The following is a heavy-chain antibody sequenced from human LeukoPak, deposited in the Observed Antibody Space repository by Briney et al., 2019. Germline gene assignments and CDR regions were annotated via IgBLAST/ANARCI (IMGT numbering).Heavy chain of an antibody. V-gene: IGHV1-2*02. CDR3: ASAADDSSGYYFL. CDR1: GYTFTGYY. Sequence: ASVKVSCKASGYTFTGYYMHWVRQAPGQGLEWMGWINPNSGGTNYAQKFQGRVTMTRDTSISTAYMELSRLRSDDTAVYYCASAADDSSGYYFLWGQGTLVTVSS. J-gene: IGHJ4*02. D-gene: IGHD3-22*01. CDR2: INPNSGGT.